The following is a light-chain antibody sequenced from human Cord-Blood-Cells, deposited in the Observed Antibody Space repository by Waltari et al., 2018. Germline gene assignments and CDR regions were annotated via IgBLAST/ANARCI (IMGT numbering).Light chain of an antibody. V-gene: IGKV3-15*01. Sequence: EIVMTPSPATLSVSPGERATLSCRASQRVSSNLAWYQQKPGQAPRLLIYGASTRATGSPARFSGSGSGTEFTLTISSLQSEDFAVYYCQQYNNWPPLTFGGGTKVEIK. CDR1: QRVSSN. J-gene: IGKJ4*01. CDR2: GAS. CDR3: QQYNNWPPLT.